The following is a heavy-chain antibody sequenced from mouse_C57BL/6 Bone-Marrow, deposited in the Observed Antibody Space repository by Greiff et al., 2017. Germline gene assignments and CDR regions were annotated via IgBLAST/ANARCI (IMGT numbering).Heavy chain of an antibody. Sequence: QVTLKVSGPGILQPSQTLSLTCSFSGFSLSTFGMGVGWIRQPSGKGLEWLAHIWWDDDKYYNPALKSRPTISKDTSKNQVFLKIANRETADDATVYCGRMGDPKNDWDFDVWGTGTTVTVSS. CDR1: GFSLSTFGMG. CDR2: IWWDDDK. J-gene: IGHJ1*03. CDR3: GRMGDPKNDWDFDV. V-gene: IGHV8-8*01.